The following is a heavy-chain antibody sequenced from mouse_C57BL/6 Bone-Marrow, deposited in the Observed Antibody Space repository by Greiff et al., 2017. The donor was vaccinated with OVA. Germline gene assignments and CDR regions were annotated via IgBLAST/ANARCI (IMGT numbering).Heavy chain of an antibody. CDR3: TKTAQATGWYFDV. V-gene: IGHV1-5*01. D-gene: IGHD3-2*02. CDR2: IYPGNSDT. J-gene: IGHJ1*03. Sequence: DVKLQESGTVLARPGASVKMSCKPSGYTFTSYWMHWVKQRPGQGLEWIGAIYPGNSDTSYNQKFKGKAKLTAVTSASTAYMELSSLTNEDSAVYYCTKTAQATGWYFDVWGTGTTVTVSS. CDR1: GYTFTSYW.